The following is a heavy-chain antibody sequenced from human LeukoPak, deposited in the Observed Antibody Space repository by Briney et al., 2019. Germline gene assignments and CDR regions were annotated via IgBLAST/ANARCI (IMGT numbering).Heavy chain of an antibody. CDR1: GYTFTSYG. D-gene: IGHD3-10*01. Sequence: ASVKVSCKASGYTFTSYGISWVRQAPGQGLEWMGWISAYNGNTNYAQKLQGRVTMTTDTSTSTACMELRSLRSDDTAVYYCARGSESFADGWFDPWGQGTLVTVSS. CDR2: ISAYNGNT. V-gene: IGHV1-18*01. CDR3: ARGSESFADGWFDP. J-gene: IGHJ5*02.